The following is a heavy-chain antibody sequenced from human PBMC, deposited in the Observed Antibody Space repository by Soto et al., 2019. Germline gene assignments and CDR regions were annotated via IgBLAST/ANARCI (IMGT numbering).Heavy chain of an antibody. CDR3: ARWGIIVVVPAAMDYHYGMDV. D-gene: IGHD2-2*01. CDR2: INHSGST. V-gene: IGHV4-34*01. J-gene: IGHJ6*02. Sequence: SETLSLTCAVDGGSFSGYYWSWIRHPPRKGLEWIGEINHSGSTNYNPSLKSRVTISVDTSKNQFSLKLSSVTAADTAVYYCARWGIIVVVPAAMDYHYGMDVWGQGTTVTVSS. CDR1: GGSFSGYY.